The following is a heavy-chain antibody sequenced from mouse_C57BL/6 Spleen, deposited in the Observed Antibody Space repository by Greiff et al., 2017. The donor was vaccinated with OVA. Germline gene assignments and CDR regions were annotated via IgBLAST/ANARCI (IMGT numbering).Heavy chain of an antibody. CDR3: VGDYYGSSLAGFAY. J-gene: IGHJ3*01. CDR1: GFSFNTYA. D-gene: IGHD1-1*01. CDR2: IRSKSNNYAT. Sequence: EVKLMESGGGLVQPTGSLKLSCAASGFSFNTYAMNWVRQAPGKGLERVARIRSKSNNYATYYADSVKDRFTITRDDSESMLYLQMNNLKTEDTAMYDCVGDYYGSSLAGFAYWGQGTLVTVSA. V-gene: IGHV10-1*01.